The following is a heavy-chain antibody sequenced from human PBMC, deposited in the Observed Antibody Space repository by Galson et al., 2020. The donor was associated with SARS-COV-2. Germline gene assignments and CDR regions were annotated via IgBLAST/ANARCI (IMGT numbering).Heavy chain of an antibody. Sequence: GESLKISCKASGYTFSTYVIQWVRQAPGQRLEWMGRINAGNGYTVYSQNFQDRVTITRDTSASTVYMELSSLSSEDTAIYHCAREGPLPGTGGYLQYWGQGSLVIISS. CDR1: GYTFSTYV. J-gene: IGHJ1*01. CDR2: INAGNGYT. V-gene: IGHV1-3*01. D-gene: IGHD2-8*02. CDR3: AREGPLPGTGGYLQY.